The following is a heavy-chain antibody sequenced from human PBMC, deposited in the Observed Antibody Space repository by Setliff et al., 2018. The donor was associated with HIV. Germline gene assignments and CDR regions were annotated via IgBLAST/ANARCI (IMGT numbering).Heavy chain of an antibody. CDR1: GGSISSTNW. Sequence: SETLSLTCAVSGGSISSTNWWSWVRQSPGKGLEWIGEIYHSGSTHYNPSLQSRVTISVDESTSQFSLKLNSVTAADTAVYYCAAASSWDPLLDYWGQGTLVTVSS. V-gene: IGHV4-4*02. J-gene: IGHJ4*02. CDR3: AAASSWDPLLDY. D-gene: IGHD6-13*01. CDR2: IYHSGST.